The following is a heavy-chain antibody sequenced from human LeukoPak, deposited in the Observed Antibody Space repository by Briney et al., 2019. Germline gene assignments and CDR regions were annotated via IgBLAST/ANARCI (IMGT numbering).Heavy chain of an antibody. D-gene: IGHD5-18*01. V-gene: IGHV3-23*01. Sequence: PGGSLRFSCVASGITFSNYAVSWVRQAPEKGLDWVSVISGSAHKIRYADSVKGRFTISRDNSENIVYLQMNNLRAEDTAVYYCAGRVTGYSSGYVYWGQGTLVTVSS. CDR1: GITFSNYA. CDR2: ISGSAHKI. CDR3: AGRVTGYSSGYVY. J-gene: IGHJ4*02.